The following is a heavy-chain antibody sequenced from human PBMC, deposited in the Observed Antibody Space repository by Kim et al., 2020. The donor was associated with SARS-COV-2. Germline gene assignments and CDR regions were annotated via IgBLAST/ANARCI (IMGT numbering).Heavy chain of an antibody. V-gene: IGHV3-23*01. J-gene: IGHJ5*02. CDR3: AKERWLGP. Sequence: IQYTDSVKGRFTISRDNSKNTVDLQMDSLRAEDTAVYYCAKERWLGPWGQGTLVTVAS. CDR2: I. D-gene: IGHD2-15*01.